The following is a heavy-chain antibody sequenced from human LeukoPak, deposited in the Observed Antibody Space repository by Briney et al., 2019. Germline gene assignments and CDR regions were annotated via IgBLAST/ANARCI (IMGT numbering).Heavy chain of an antibody. V-gene: IGHV1-69*04. J-gene: IGHJ4*02. CDR3: ARISTGSDY. CDR2: IIPILGIA. CDR1: GGSFSSDA. Sequence: GASVNVSCKASGGSFSSDAISWVRQAPGQGLEWMGRIIPILGIANYAQKFQGRVTITADKSTSTAYMELSSLRSEDTAVYYCARISTGSDYWGQGTLVTVSS. D-gene: IGHD1-14*01.